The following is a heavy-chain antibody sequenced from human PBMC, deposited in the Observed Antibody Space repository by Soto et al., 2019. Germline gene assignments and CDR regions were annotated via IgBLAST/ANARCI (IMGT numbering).Heavy chain of an antibody. D-gene: IGHD1-26*01. CDR3: AKDFRWELLPTFDY. CDR2: ISSSSSTI. J-gene: IGHJ4*02. CDR1: GFTFSSYS. Sequence: GGSLRLSCAASGFTFSSYSMNWVRQAPGKGLEWVSYISSSSSTIYYADSVKGRFTISRDNSKNSLYLQMNSLRAEDTAVYYCAKDFRWELLPTFDYWGQGTLVTVSS. V-gene: IGHV3-48*01.